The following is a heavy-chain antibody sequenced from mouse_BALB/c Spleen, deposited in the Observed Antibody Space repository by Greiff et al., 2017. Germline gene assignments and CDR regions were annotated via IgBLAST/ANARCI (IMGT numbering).Heavy chain of an antibody. D-gene: IGHD4-1*01. CDR3: TREDWDGAMDY. CDR2: ISSGGSYT. Sequence: EVQLQESGGGLVKPGGSLKLSCAASEFPFSSYTMSWVRQTPEKRLEWVETISSGGSYTYYPDSVKGRFTISRDNAKNTLYLQMSSLKSEDTAMYYCTREDWDGAMDYWGQGTSVTVSS. J-gene: IGHJ4*01. V-gene: IGHV5-6-4*01. CDR1: EFPFSSYT.